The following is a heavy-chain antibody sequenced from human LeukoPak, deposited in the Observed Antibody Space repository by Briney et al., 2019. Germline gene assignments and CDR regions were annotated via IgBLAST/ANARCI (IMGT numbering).Heavy chain of an antibody. Sequence: ASVKVSCKAFGYTFTSNHMHWVRQAPGQGPEWMGVISPSGGSTTYAQKFQGRVTLTRDMSTSTDYLELSSLRSEDTAVYHCARSITMIVVVMAPYYYYMDVWGKGTTVTVSS. D-gene: IGHD3-22*01. CDR1: GYTFTSNH. CDR2: ISPSGGST. J-gene: IGHJ6*03. CDR3: ARSITMIVVVMAPYYYYMDV. V-gene: IGHV1-46*01.